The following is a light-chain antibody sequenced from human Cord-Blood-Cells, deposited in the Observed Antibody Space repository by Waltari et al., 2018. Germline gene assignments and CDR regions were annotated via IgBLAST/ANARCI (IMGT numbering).Light chain of an antibody. CDR2: AAS. Sequence: DIKMTQSPSSLSVSVGDRVTITCRASQSISSYLNWYQQKPGKAPKLLIYAASSLQSGFPSRFSGSGSGTDFTLTISSLQPEDFATYYCQQGYSTPRSFGQGTKLEIK. CDR1: QSISSY. V-gene: IGKV1-39*01. CDR3: QQGYSTPRS. J-gene: IGKJ2*03.